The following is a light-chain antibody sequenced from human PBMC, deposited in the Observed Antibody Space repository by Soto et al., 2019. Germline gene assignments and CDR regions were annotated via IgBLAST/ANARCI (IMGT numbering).Light chain of an antibody. V-gene: IGLV1-40*01. Sequence: QCVLTQPPSVSGAPGQRVTISWTGSSSNIGAGYDVHWYQQLPGTAPKLLIYGNSNRPSGVPDRFSGSKSGTSASLAITGLQAEDEADYYCQSYDSSLSSVVFGGGTKLTVL. J-gene: IGLJ2*01. CDR2: GNS. CDR1: SSNIGAGYD. CDR3: QSYDSSLSSVV.